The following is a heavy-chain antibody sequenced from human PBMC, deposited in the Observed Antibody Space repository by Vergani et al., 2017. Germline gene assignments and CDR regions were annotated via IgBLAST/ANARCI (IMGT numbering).Heavy chain of an antibody. V-gene: IGHV4-39*01. CDR3: AIKLGYCSGGSCPLNWFDP. CDR1: GGSISSSSYY. D-gene: IGHD2-15*01. J-gene: IGHJ5*02. Sequence: QLQLQESGSGLEKPSETLSLTCTVSGGSISSSSYYWGWIRQPPGKGLEWIGSIYYSGSTYYNPSLKSRVTISVDTSKNQFSLKLSSVTAADTAVYYCAIKLGYCSGGSCPLNWFDPWGQGTLVTVSS. CDR2: IYYSGST.